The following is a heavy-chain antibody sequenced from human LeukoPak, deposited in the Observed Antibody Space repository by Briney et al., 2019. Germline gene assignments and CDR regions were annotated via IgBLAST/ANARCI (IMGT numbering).Heavy chain of an antibody. D-gene: IGHD3-16*01. J-gene: IGHJ6*03. CDR2: INPSDGAS. V-gene: IGHV1-46*01. Sequence: GASVKVSCRASGYTFTTYYIHWVRQAPGQGLEWMGMINPSDGASPYAQKLQGRGTMTRDMSTPTVYIDVSTMRSEDTAVYVCAREQRGGLSANLGGLFASYHTYYYMDVWGRGTTVTVSS. CDR1: GYTFTTYY. CDR3: AREQRGGLSANLGGLFASYHTYYYMDV.